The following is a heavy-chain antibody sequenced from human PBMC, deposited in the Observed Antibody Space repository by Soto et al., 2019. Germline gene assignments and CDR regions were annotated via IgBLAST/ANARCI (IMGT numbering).Heavy chain of an antibody. J-gene: IGHJ4*02. Sequence: EVQLVESGGGLVQPGGSLRLSCAASGFSFSVYSMNWVRQAPGKGLEWVSYISGSSSTIYYADSVKGRFTISRDNAKYSLYLQLSSLRDEDTAIYYCARESSGYPDSWGQGTLITVSS. CDR2: ISGSSSTI. CDR1: GFSFSVYS. CDR3: ARESSGYPDS. D-gene: IGHD3-22*01. V-gene: IGHV3-48*02.